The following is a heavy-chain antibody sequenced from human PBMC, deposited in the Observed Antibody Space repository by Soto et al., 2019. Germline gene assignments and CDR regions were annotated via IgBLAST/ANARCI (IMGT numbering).Heavy chain of an antibody. V-gene: IGHV1-2*04. CDR2: VNPKSGGT. D-gene: IGHD2-8*01. CDR1: GYSFTDYH. J-gene: IGHJ6*02. CDR3: ARGDSADCSNGVCSFFYNHDMDV. Sequence: ASVKVSCKASGYSFTDYHIHWVRQAPGQGLEWLGRVNPKSGGTSTAQKFQGWVTMTTDTSISTASMELTRLTSDDTAIHYCARGDSADCSNGVCSFFYNHDMDVWGQGTTVTVSS.